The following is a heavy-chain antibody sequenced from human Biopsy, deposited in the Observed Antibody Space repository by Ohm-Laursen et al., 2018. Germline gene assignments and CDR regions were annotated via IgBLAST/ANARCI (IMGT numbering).Heavy chain of an antibody. CDR2: INPKSGGT. Sequence: VASVKVSCKASGYTFTGYYLHWVRQAPGQGLEWMGWINPKSGGTHYLEKFRGRVTMTRDTSISIAYMEVSSLRSDDTAVYYCAIDGNDFLTDYLKIDQWGQGTLATVSS. CDR1: GYTFTGYY. V-gene: IGHV1-2*02. J-gene: IGHJ4*02. D-gene: IGHD3-9*01. CDR3: AIDGNDFLTDYLKIDQ.